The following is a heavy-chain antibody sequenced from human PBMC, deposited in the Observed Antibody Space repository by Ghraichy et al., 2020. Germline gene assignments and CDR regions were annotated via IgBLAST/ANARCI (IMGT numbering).Heavy chain of an antibody. V-gene: IGHV1-2*02. CDR1: GYTFTGYY. CDR3: AREMWEWDYYDSSGLPPEGDAFDI. D-gene: IGHD3-22*01. CDR2: INPNSGGT. J-gene: IGHJ3*02. Sequence: ASVKVSCKASGYTFTGYYMHWVRQAPGQGLEWMGWINPNSGGTNYAQKFQGRVTMTRDTSISTAYMELSRLRSDDTAVYYCAREMWEWDYYDSSGLPPEGDAFDIWGQGTMVTVSS.